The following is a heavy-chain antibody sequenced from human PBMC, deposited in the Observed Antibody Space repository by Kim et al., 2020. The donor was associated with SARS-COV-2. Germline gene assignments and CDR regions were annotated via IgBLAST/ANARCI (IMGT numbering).Heavy chain of an antibody. D-gene: IGHD6-13*01. V-gene: IGHV3-48*02. CDR3: ARGSSSSWYGIGGMDV. Sequence: GGSLRLSCAASGFTFSNYNINWVRQAPGKGLEWVSYISSSSSTIYYADSVKGRFTISRDNAKNSVYLQMNSLRNDDTAVYYCARGSSSSWYGIGGMDVWGQGTTVTVSS. J-gene: IGHJ6*02. CDR2: ISSSSSTI. CDR1: GFTFSNYN.